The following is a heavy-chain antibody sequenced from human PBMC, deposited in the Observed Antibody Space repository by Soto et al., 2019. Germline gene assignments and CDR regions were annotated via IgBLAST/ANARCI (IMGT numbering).Heavy chain of an antibody. CDR2: IRFDGSNE. V-gene: IGHV3-33*01. Sequence: QEQLVESGGGVVQPGTSLRLSCAVPGGIFHGYGMHLFRQAPGKGLEWVAIIRFDGSNEEYADSVNGRFTISRDNSKNTLYMQMNTLGAEDTAVYYCARDGIGGNVFRGYLDSWGRGTVVTVSS. J-gene: IGHJ4*02. CDR1: GGIFHGYG. D-gene: IGHD3-16*01. CDR3: ARDGIGGNVFRGYLDS.